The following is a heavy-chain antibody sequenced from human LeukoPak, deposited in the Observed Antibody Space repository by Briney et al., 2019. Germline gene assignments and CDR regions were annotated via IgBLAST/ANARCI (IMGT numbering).Heavy chain of an antibody. J-gene: IGHJ4*02. V-gene: IGHV1-69*04. CDR1: GGTFSSYA. D-gene: IGHD3-10*01. CDR3: ARTYGSGSYNY. CDR2: IIPILGIA. Sequence: ASVKVSYKASGGTFSSYAISWVRQAPGQGLEWMGRIIPILGIANYAQKFQGRVTITADKSTSTAYMELSSLRSEDTAVYYCARTYGSGSYNYWGRGTLVTVSS.